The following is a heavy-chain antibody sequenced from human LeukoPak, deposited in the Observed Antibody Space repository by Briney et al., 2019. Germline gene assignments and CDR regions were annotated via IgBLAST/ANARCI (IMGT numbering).Heavy chain of an antibody. D-gene: IGHD3-3*01. CDR2: ICAYNGDI. CDR3: AGAGEITIFVWFDP. J-gene: IGHJ5*02. V-gene: IGHV1-18*01. Sequence: ASVKVSCKASGYTFTDFGISWVRQAPGQGPEWMGWICAYNGDIIYGQKFQGRVTMTRDTSISTAYMELSRLRSDDTAVYYCAGAGEITIFVWFDPWGQGTLVTVSS. CDR1: GYTFTDFG.